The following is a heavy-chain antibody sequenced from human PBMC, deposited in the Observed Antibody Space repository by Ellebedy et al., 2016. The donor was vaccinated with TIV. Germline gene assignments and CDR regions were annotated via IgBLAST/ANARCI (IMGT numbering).Heavy chain of an antibody. Sequence: MPSETLSLTCAVSGVSIGSDYWWTWVRQPPNKGLEWIGEVYHTGTTNYNPSLRSRASISVDKSKNQISLYLSFLTAADSAVYYCARLIFGSASGLDYWGQGALVTVSS. CDR3: ARLIFGSASGLDY. CDR2: VYHTGTT. J-gene: IGHJ4*02. D-gene: IGHD3-10*01. V-gene: IGHV4-4*02. CDR1: GVSIGSDYW.